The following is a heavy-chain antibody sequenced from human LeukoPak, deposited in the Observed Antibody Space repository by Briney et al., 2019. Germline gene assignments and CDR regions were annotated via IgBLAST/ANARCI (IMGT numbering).Heavy chain of an antibody. Sequence: SETLSLTCTVSGGSISSYYWSWIRQPPGKGLEWIGYIYYSGSTNYNPSLKSRVTISVDTSKNQFSLKLSSVTAADTAVYYCAGYTGGRSDYWGQGTLVTVSS. J-gene: IGHJ4*02. CDR1: GGSISSYY. V-gene: IGHV4-59*08. CDR2: IYYSGST. CDR3: AGYTGGRSDY. D-gene: IGHD3-16*01.